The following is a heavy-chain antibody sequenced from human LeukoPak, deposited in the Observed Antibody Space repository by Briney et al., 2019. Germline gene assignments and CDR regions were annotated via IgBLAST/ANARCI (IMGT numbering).Heavy chain of an antibody. CDR2: IDPNSGDT. V-gene: IGHV1-2*06. Sequence: ASVKVSCKASDYTFTAYYIHWVRQAPAQGLEWMGRIDPNSGDTSYVQKFQGRVTMTRDTSISTAHMDLSGLISDDTAVYYCATSVAVAVSFDYWGQGSLVTVSS. CDR1: DYTFTAYY. J-gene: IGHJ4*02. CDR3: ATSVAVAVSFDY. D-gene: IGHD6-19*01.